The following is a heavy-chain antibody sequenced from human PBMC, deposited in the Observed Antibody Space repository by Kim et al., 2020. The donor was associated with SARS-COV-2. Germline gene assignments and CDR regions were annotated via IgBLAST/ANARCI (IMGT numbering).Heavy chain of an antibody. Sequence: GGSLRLSCAASGFIFENYGMHWVRQAPGKGLEWLAVIWYDGSIDIYEDSVKGRFTISRDNSRNILYLQMNSLRVEDTAIYYCARVDGLEKLSRFDYWGQGPRLSVSP. CDR2: IWYDGSID. CDR3: ARVDGLEKLSRFDY. D-gene: IGHD3-16*02. CDR1: GFIFENYG. V-gene: IGHV3-33*01. J-gene: IGHJ4*02.